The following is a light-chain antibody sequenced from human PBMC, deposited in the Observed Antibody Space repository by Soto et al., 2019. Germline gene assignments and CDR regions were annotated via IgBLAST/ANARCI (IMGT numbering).Light chain of an antibody. Sequence: QSVLTQPPSASGSPGQSVTISCTGTSSDVGGHNYVSWYQQHLGKAPKLMIYEVTERPSGVPDRFSGSKSANTASLTVSGLQAEDEADYYCSSYGGNNNYVFGTGTKVTVL. V-gene: IGLV2-8*01. CDR2: EVT. J-gene: IGLJ1*01. CDR1: SSDVGGHNY. CDR3: SSYGGNNNYV.